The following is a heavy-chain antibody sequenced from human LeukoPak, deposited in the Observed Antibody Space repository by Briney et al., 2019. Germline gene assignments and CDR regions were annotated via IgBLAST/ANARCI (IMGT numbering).Heavy chain of an antibody. Sequence: SVKVSCKASGGTFSSYAISWVRQAPGQGLEWVGRIIPILGIANYAQKFQGRVTITADKSTSTAYMELSSLRSEDTAVYYCARRGISGYNWFDPWGQGTLVTVSS. D-gene: IGHD1-20*01. J-gene: IGHJ5*02. CDR3: ARRGISGYNWFDP. CDR1: GGTFSSYA. V-gene: IGHV1-69*04. CDR2: IIPILGIA.